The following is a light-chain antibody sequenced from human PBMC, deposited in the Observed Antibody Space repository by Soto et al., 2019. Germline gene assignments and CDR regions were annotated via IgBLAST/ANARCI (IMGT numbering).Light chain of an antibody. CDR3: QQYGSSGT. Sequence: EIVMTQSPGTLSVSPGERATLSCRAGQGVTTNFAWYQQKSGQSPRLLIYGESNRATGIPDRFSGSGSGTDFTLTISRLEPEDFAVYYCQQYGSSGTFGQGTKVDIK. J-gene: IGKJ1*01. CDR2: GES. V-gene: IGKV3-20*01. CDR1: QGVTTN.